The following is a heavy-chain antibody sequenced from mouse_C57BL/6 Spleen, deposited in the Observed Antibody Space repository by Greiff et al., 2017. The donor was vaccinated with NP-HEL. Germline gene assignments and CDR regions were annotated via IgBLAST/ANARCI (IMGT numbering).Heavy chain of an antibody. Sequence: EVQLQQSGPELVKPGASVKIPCKASGYTFTDYNMDWVKQSHGKSLEWIGDINPNNGGTFYNQKFKGKATLTVDKSSSTAYMELRSVTSEDTAVYYGARGGQLRLFDYWGQGTTLTVSS. CDR1: GYTFTDYN. CDR3: ARGGQLRLFDY. CDR2: INPNNGGT. V-gene: IGHV1-18*01. J-gene: IGHJ2*01. D-gene: IGHD3-2*02.